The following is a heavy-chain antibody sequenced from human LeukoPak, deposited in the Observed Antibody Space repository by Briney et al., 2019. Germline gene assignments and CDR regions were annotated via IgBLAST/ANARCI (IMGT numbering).Heavy chain of an antibody. CDR1: GYSFTSYG. Sequence: SVKVSCKASGYSFTSYGISWVRQAPGQGLEWMGWISAYNGNTNYAQKLQGRVTMSTDTSTSTAYMELRSLRSDDTAVYYCARDLFNPSSTGFDYWGQGTLVTVSS. V-gene: IGHV1-18*01. J-gene: IGHJ4*02. CDR2: ISAYNGNT. CDR3: ARDLFNPSSTGFDY. D-gene: IGHD3-10*01.